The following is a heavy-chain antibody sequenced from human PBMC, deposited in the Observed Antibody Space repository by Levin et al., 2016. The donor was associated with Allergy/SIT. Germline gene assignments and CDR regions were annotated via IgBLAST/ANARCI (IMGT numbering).Heavy chain of an antibody. CDR2: IFYGGTA. CDR1: GGAVRGSCYY. CDR3: ASEGLYQSRSLEADH. V-gene: IGHV4-39*01. J-gene: IGHJ4*02. Sequence: GSLRLSCNVYGGAVRGSCYYWGWIRQPPGKGLEWIANIFYGGTAYYNPSLKSRVTVSVDPYRNQFSLELRSVTAADTAVYYCASEGLYQSRSLEADHWGQGSLVVVSS. D-gene: IGHD2-2*01.